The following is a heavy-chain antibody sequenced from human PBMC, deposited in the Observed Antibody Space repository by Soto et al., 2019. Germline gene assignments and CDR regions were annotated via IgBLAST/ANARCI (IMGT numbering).Heavy chain of an antibody. J-gene: IGHJ6*03. D-gene: IGHD3-3*01. CDR3: ARALSRAYYDFWSGSDYYYYMDV. CDR2: ISAYNGNT. Sequence: ASVKVSCKASGYTFTSYGISWVRQAPGQGLEWMGWISAYNGNTNYAQKLQGRVTMTTDTSTSTAYMELRSLRSDDTAVYYCARALSRAYYDFWSGSDYYYYMDVWGKGTTVTVSS. CDR1: GYTFTSYG. V-gene: IGHV1-18*01.